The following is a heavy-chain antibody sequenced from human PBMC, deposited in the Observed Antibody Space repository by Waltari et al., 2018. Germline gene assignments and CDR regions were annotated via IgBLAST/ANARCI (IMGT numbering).Heavy chain of an antibody. Sequence: QVQLQESGPGLVKPSETLSLTCTVSGGSISSHYWSWIRQPPGKGLEWIGYIYYSGSTNYNPSLKSRVTISVDTSKNQFSLKLSSVTAADTAVYYCARGGGYSSSSPYYYYGMDVWGQG. CDR1: GGSISSHY. V-gene: IGHV4-59*11. J-gene: IGHJ6*02. D-gene: IGHD6-6*01. CDR2: IYYSGST. CDR3: ARGGGYSSSSPYYYYGMDV.